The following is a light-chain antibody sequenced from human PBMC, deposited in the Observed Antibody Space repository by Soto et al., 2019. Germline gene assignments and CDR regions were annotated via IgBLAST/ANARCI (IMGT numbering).Light chain of an antibody. J-gene: IGKJ1*01. V-gene: IGKV1-33*01. CDR1: QGITNY. CDR3: QQYNSYWT. CDR2: DAS. Sequence: DIQMTQSPASVSASVGDRVTITCQASQGITNYLNWYQQKPGKAPKLLIYDASNLETGVPSSFSGSGSGTEFTLTISSLQPDDFATYYCQQYNSYWTFGQGTKVDIK.